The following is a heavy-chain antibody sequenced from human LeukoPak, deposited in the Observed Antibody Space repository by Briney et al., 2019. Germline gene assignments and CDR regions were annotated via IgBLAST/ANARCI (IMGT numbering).Heavy chain of an antibody. D-gene: IGHD3-22*01. CDR2: ISAYNGNT. J-gene: IGHJ3*02. CDR1: GYTFTNYG. Sequence: ASVKVSCKASGYTFTNYGISWVRQAPGQGLEWMGWISAYNGNTNYAQKFQGRITMTTDTSTSTAYMELRSLRSDDTAVYYCARARRIKYYYDSSGYYWTGAFDIWGQGTMVTASS. V-gene: IGHV1-18*01. CDR3: ARARRIKYYYDSSGYYWTGAFDI.